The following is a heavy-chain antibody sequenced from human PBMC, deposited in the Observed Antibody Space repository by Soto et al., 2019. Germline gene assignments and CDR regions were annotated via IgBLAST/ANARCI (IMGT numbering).Heavy chain of an antibody. J-gene: IGHJ4*02. CDR3: ARDHVDTAMVSYFDY. CDR1: GFTFSSYA. Sequence: GGSLRLSCAASGFTFSSYAMPWVRQAPGRGLEWVGVISYDGSNKYYADSVKGRFTISTDNSKNTRYLQINSLRAEDTAVYYCARDHVDTAMVSYFDYGGQGTLVTVSS. V-gene: IGHV3-30-3*01. D-gene: IGHD5-18*01. CDR2: ISYDGSNK.